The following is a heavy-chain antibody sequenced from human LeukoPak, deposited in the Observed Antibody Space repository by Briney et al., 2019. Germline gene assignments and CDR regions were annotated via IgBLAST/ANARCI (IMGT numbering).Heavy chain of an antibody. J-gene: IGHJ6*02. CDR1: GFTFDTYG. Sequence: GGSLRLSCAASGFTFDTYGLHWVRQAPGKGLEWVAAISYEGGNRYYANSVKGRFAISRDNLQTTLYLQMDSPGDDDTAVYYCARVLGNGYSGFDLFNYGMDVWGQGTTVTVSS. CDR3: ARVLGNGYSGFDLFNYGMDV. V-gene: IGHV3-30*09. D-gene: IGHD5-12*01. CDR2: ISYEGGNR.